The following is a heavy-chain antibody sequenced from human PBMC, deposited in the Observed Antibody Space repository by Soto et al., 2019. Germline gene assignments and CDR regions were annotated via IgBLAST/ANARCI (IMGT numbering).Heavy chain of an antibody. D-gene: IGHD3-16*01. CDR2: VSATAGTT. V-gene: IGHV3-23*01. J-gene: IGHJ4*02. CDR3: AKDRLAGGFDY. Sequence: RQAPGKGLEWVSLVSATAGTTYYTDSVKGRFTISRDNSRNTVYLQMNSLRADDTAVYYCAKDRLAGGFDYWGQGTLVTVPQ.